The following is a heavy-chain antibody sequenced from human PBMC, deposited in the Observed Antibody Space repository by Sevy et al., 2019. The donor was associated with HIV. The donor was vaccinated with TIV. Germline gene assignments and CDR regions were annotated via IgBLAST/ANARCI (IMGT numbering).Heavy chain of an antibody. V-gene: IGHV3-53*01. Sequence: GGSPRLSCAASGFTVSSNYMSWVRQAPGKGLEWVSVIYSGGSTYYADSVKGRFTISRDNSKNTLYLQMNSLRAEDTAVYYCARGIVVVVAAMSTDAFDIWGQGTMVTVSS. CDR3: ARGIVVVVAAMSTDAFDI. CDR1: GFTVSSNY. CDR2: IYSGGST. J-gene: IGHJ3*02. D-gene: IGHD2-15*01.